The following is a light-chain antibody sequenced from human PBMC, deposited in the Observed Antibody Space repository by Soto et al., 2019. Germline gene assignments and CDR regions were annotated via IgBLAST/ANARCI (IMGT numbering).Light chain of an antibody. CDR2: DAS. CDR3: QQSYTTPPWT. J-gene: IGKJ1*01. V-gene: IGKV1-39*01. CDR1: QSISNY. Sequence: DIQMTQSPSSLSASVGDRVTITCRASQSISNYLNWYQQKPGKAPKVLIYDASSLQGGVPSRFSGSGSGTDFTLTISSLQPEDFATYYCQQSYTTPPWTFGQGTKVDIK.